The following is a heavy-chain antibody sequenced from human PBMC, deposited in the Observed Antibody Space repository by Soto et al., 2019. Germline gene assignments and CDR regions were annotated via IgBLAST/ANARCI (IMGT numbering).Heavy chain of an antibody. D-gene: IGHD3-22*01. CDR2: IKSDGSGT. CDR3: ARGDGDYYDGNGYLGRH. J-gene: IGHJ4*02. V-gene: IGHV3-74*01. Sequence: EVQLVESGGGLVQPGGSLTLSCAASGFTFSSYWMHWVRQAPGKGRVWVARIKSDGSGTIYADSVKGRLTISRDNARNTLYLQMNSLRAEDTAVYFCARGDGDYYDGNGYLGRHWGQGSLVTVSS. CDR1: GFTFSSYW.